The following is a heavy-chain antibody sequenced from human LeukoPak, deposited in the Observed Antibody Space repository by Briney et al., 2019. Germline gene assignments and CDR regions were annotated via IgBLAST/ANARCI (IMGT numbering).Heavy chain of an antibody. D-gene: IGHD2-15*01. J-gene: IGHJ6*02. CDR3: AREGRGMDV. V-gene: IGHV4-59*01. Sequence: LQWIGYIYYSGSTNYNPSLKSRVTISVDTSKNQFSLKLSSVTAADTAVYYCAREGRGMDVWGQGTTVTVSS. CDR2: IYYSGST.